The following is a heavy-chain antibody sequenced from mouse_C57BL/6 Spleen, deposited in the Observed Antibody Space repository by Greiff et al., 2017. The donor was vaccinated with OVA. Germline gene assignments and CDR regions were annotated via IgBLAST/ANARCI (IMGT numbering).Heavy chain of an antibody. CDR3: ARRKYYGSSYDYAMDY. D-gene: IGHD1-1*01. J-gene: IGHJ4*01. V-gene: IGHV8-12*01. CDR1: GFSLSTSGMG. Sequence: VKLMESGPGILQSSQTLSLTCSFSGFSLSTSGMGVSWIRQPSGKGLEWLAHIYWDDDKRYNPSLKSRLTIAKDTSRNQVFLKITSVDTADTATYYCARRKYYGSSYDYAMDYWGQGTSVTVSS. CDR2: IYWDDDK.